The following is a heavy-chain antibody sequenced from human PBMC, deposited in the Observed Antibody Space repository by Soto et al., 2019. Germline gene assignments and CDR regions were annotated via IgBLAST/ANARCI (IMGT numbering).Heavy chain of an antibody. V-gene: IGHV3-66*01. CDR2: IYSGGST. D-gene: IGHD3-22*01. Sequence: PGGSLRLSCAASGFTVSSNYMSWVRQAPGKGLEWVSVIYSGGSTYYADSVKGRFTISRDNSKNTLYLQMNSLRAEDTAVYYCARARRGYPLDYWGQGTLVTVSS. J-gene: IGHJ4*02. CDR1: GFTVSSNY. CDR3: ARARRGYPLDY.